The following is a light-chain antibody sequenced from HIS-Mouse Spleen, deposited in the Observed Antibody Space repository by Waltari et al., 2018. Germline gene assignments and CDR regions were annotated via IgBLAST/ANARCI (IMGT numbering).Light chain of an antibody. J-gene: IGLJ3*02. CDR2: DGS. CDR3: CSYAGSSTWV. V-gene: IGLV2-23*01. Sequence: QSALTQPASVSGSPGHSITISCTGTSSDVWSYNLAAWYQQHPGKVHKLMIYDGSKRPSGVSNSFSGSKSGNTASLTISGLQAEDEADYYCCSYAGSSTWVFGGGTKLTVL. CDR1: SSDVWSYNL.